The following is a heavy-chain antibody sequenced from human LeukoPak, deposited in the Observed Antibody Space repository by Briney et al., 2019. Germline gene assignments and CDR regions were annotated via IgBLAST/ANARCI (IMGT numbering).Heavy chain of an antibody. V-gene: IGHV4-4*07. D-gene: IGHD3-22*01. CDR3: ARDNYYDSSGKGGSDY. CDR2: IYTSGST. CDR1: GGSISSYY. J-gene: IGHJ4*02. Sequence: PSETLSLTCTVSGGSISSYYWSWIRQPAGKGLEWIGRIYTSGSTNYNPSLKSRVTMSVDTSKNQFSLKLSSVTAADTAVYYCARDNYYDSSGKGGSDYWGQGTLVTVSS.